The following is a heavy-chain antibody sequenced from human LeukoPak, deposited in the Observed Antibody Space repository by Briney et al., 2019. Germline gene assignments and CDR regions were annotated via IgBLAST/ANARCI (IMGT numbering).Heavy chain of an antibody. Sequence: GGSLRLSCAASGFTFRSYWMSWVRQAPGKGLEWVANINQDGSDKLYVDSVKGRFTISRDNAKSSQFLQMNSLRADDTAVYYCARDLGDTSGYYFDNWGQGTLVTVSS. D-gene: IGHD3-22*01. CDR2: INQDGSDK. CDR1: GFTFRSYW. J-gene: IGHJ4*02. CDR3: ARDLGDTSGYYFDN. V-gene: IGHV3-7*01.